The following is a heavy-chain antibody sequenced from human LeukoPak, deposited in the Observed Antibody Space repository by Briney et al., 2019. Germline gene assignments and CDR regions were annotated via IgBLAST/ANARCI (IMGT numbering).Heavy chain of an antibody. Sequence: GESLKISCKGSGYSFTSYWIGWVRQMPGKGLEWMGIIYPGDSDTRCSPSFQGQVTISADKSISTAYLQWSSLKASDTAMYYCAWGYCSSTSCSGFDYWGQGTLVTVSS. V-gene: IGHV5-51*01. J-gene: IGHJ4*02. CDR1: GYSFTSYW. CDR2: IYPGDSDT. D-gene: IGHD2-2*01. CDR3: AWGYCSSTSCSGFDY.